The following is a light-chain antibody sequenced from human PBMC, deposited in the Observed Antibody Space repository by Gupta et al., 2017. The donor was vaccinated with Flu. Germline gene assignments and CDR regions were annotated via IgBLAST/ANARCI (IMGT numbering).Light chain of an antibody. CDR2: GAS. CDR3: QQYNNWPRT. Sequence: EIVMTQSPATLSVSPGERATPSCRASQSVTTNLVWYQQKPGQAPRLLIYGASTRATGIPARFSGSGSGTEFTLSISSLQSEDLALYYCQQYNNWPRTFGQGTKVEI. CDR1: QSVTTN. J-gene: IGKJ1*01. V-gene: IGKV3-15*01.